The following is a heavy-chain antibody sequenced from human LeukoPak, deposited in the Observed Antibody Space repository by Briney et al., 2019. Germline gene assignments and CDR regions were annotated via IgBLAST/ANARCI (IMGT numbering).Heavy chain of an antibody. Sequence: PGGSLRLSCAASGFSFSNYAMHWVRQPPGKGLEWVAVISYDGSNKYYADSVKGRFTISRDNSKNTLYLQMNSLRSDDTAVYYCASVVDDLDYWGQGTLVTVSS. D-gene: IGHD2-15*01. J-gene: IGHJ4*02. CDR3: ASVVDDLDY. V-gene: IGHV3-30-3*01. CDR2: ISYDGSNK. CDR1: GFSFSNYA.